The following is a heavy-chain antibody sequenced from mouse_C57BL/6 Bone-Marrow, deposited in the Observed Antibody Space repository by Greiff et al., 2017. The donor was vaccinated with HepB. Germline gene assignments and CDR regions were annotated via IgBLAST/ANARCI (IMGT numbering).Heavy chain of an antibody. CDR2: ISSGGSYT. D-gene: IGHD2-2*01. Sequence: EVHLVESGGDLVKPGGSLKLSCAASGFTFSSYGMSWVRETPDKRLEWVATISSGGSYTYYPDSVKGRFTISRDNAKNTLYPQMSSLKSEDTAMYYCARHPLWLRRGAWFAYWGQGTLVTVSA. CDR3: ARHPLWLRRGAWFAY. J-gene: IGHJ3*01. V-gene: IGHV5-6*01. CDR1: GFTFSSYG.